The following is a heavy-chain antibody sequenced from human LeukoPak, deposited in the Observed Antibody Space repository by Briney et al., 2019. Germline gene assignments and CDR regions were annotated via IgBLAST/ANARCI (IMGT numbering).Heavy chain of an antibody. Sequence: IPSETLSLTCTVSGGSISSSSYYWGWIRQPPGKGLEWIGSIYYSGSTYYNPSLKSRVTISVDTSKNQFSLKLSSVTAADTAVYYCARPTGGYYDSSGYLGAFDIWGQGTMVTVSS. D-gene: IGHD3-22*01. V-gene: IGHV4-39*01. CDR2: IYYSGST. CDR1: GGSISSSSYY. J-gene: IGHJ3*02. CDR3: ARPTGGYYDSSGYLGAFDI.